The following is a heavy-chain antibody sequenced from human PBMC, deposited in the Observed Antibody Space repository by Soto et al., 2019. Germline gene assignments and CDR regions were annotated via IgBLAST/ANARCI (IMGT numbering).Heavy chain of an antibody. CDR3: VRTIVGATKGGWFDP. J-gene: IGHJ5*02. Sequence: GGSLRLSCAASGFTFRSYTMSWVRQAPGKGLEWVSSFSGRDATTYYADSVKGRFTISRDNSKNTLYLQTNSLRAEDTALYFCVRTIVGATKGGWFDPWGQGALVTVSS. CDR1: GFTFRSYT. D-gene: IGHD1-26*01. V-gene: IGHV3-23*01. CDR2: FSGRDATT.